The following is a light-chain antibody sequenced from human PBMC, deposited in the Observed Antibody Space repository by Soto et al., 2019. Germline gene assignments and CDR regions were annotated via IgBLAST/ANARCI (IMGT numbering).Light chain of an antibody. CDR1: GSNIGTHNY. V-gene: IGLV2-14*01. J-gene: IGLJ1*01. Sequence: QSALTQPASVSGSPGQSITISCTGTGSNIGTHNYVSWYQQQHPGKAPKLMIYEVSNRPSGVSDRFSGSKSGNTASLTISGLQAEDEADYYCSSYTSSNTLVFGTGTKLTVL. CDR3: SSYTSSNTLV. CDR2: EVS.